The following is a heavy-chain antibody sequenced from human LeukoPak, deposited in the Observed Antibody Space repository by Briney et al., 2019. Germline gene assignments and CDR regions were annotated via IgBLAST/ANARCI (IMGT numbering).Heavy chain of an antibody. CDR2: INHSGST. CDR3: ARGNPADY. Sequence: SETLSLTCAVYGGSFSGYYWSWIRQPPGKGLEWIGEINHSGSTNYNPSLKSRVTISVDTSKNQFYLKLSSVPAADTAVYYCARGNPADYWGQGTLVTVSS. J-gene: IGHJ4*02. V-gene: IGHV4-34*01. CDR1: GGSFSGYY.